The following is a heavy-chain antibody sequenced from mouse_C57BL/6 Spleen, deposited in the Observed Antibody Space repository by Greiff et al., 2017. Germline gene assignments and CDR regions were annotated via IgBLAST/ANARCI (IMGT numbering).Heavy chain of an antibody. D-gene: IGHD2-10*02. CDR3: ARYGNYNY. Sequence: EVHLVESGPGLVKPSQSLSLTCSVTGYSITSGYYWNWIRQFPGNKLEWMGYISYDGSNNYNPSLKNRISITRDTSKNQFFLKLNSVTTEDTATYYCARYGNYNYWGQGTTLTVSS. CDR2: ISYDGSN. V-gene: IGHV3-6*01. J-gene: IGHJ2*01. CDR1: GYSITSGYY.